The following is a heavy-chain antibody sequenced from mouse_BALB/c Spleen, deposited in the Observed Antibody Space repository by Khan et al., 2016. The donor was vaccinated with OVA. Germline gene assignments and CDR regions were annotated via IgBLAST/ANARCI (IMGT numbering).Heavy chain of an antibody. J-gene: IGHJ3*01. V-gene: IGHV1S29*02. CDR1: GYTFTDYN. CDR3: VRSGYGSFAF. CDR2: FFPNSGGS. Sequence: VQLQQSGPEVVKPGASVKISCKASGYTFTDYNMDWLKQRHGKSLEWIGYFFPNSGGSGYNQKFKTKATLTVDISSTTAYMDLRSLPSADSAVYYCVRSGYGSFAFWGQGTLVTVSA. D-gene: IGHD3-1*01.